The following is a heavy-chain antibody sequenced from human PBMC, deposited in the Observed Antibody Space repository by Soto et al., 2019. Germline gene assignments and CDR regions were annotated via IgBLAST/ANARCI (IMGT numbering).Heavy chain of an antibody. J-gene: IGHJ4*02. CDR1: GFTFSSYA. CDR2: ISYDGSKK. CDR3: ANSGWNYARIDY. V-gene: IGHV3-30*04. Sequence: QVQLVESGGGVVQPGRSLRLSCAASGFTFSSYAMHWVRQAPGKGLEWVAVISYDGSKKYYADSVKGRFTISRDNSKNTLYLQMNSLRAEDTAVYYCANSGWNYARIDYWGQGTLVTVSS. D-gene: IGHD1-7*01.